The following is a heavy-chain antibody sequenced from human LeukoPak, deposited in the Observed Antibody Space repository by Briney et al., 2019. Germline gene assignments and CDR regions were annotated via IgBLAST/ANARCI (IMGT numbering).Heavy chain of an antibody. D-gene: IGHD2-15*01. CDR2: ISSSSSNI. V-gene: IGHV3-21*01. CDR3: ARDDCSGGSCYYFDY. Sequence: PGGSLRLSCAASGFTFSSYSMNWVRQAPGKGLEWVSSISSSSSNIYYADSVKGRFTISRDNAKNSLYLQMNSLRAEDTAVYYCARDDCSGGSCYYFDYWGQGTLVTVSS. CDR1: GFTFSSYS. J-gene: IGHJ4*02.